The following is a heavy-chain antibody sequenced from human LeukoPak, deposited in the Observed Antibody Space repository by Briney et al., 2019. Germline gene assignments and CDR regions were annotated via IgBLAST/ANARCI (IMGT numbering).Heavy chain of an antibody. Sequence: SETLSLTFAVYGGSFSGYYWSWIRQPPGKGLEWIGEINHSGSTNYNPSLKSRVTISVDTSKNQFSLKLSSVTAADTAVYYCARGRTYGGDYAPSFDYWGQGTLVTVSS. D-gene: IGHD4-17*01. CDR1: GGSFSGYY. CDR2: INHSGST. V-gene: IGHV4-34*01. J-gene: IGHJ4*02. CDR3: ARGRTYGGDYAPSFDY.